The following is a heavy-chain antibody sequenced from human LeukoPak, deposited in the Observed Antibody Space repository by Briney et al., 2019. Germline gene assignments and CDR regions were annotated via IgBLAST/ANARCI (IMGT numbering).Heavy chain of an antibody. J-gene: IGHJ6*02. D-gene: IGHD2-2*01. V-gene: IGHV3-30-3*01. CDR2: ISYDGSNK. CDR1: GFTFSSYA. CDR3: ARADPVVPAASSLQRVRAQARPPKQKYGMDV. Sequence: GGSLRLSCAASGFTFSSYAMHWVRQAPGKGLEWVAVISYDGSNKYYADSVKGRFTISRDNSKNTLYLQMNSLRAEDTAVYYCARADPVVPAASSLQRVRAQARPPKQKYGMDVWGQGTTVTVSS.